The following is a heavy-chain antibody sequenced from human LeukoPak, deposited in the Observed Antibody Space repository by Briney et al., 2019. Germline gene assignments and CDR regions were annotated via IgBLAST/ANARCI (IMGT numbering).Heavy chain of an antibody. D-gene: IGHD1-26*01. J-gene: IGHJ4*02. CDR3: TKLMSSGREDY. V-gene: IGHV3-73*01. CDR2: IRSKANSYAT. CDR1: GFTFSGSP. Sequence: GGSLRLSCAASGFTFSGSPIHWVRQASGKGLEWVGRIRSKANSYATAYAASVKGRFTISRDDSKNTAYLQMNSLKSEDTAVYYCTKLMSSGREDYWGQGTLVTVSS.